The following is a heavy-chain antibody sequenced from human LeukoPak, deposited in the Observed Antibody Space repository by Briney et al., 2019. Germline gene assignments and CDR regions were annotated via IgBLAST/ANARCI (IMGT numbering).Heavy chain of an antibody. CDR3: ARVRQAPYGDYGYFDC. Sequence: AETLSLTCTVSGGSISTYYWSWIRQPPGKRLEWIGYIYYSGNTNYNPSLRSRVTISVDTSKNHFSLNLSSVTAADTAVYYCARVRQAPYGDYGYFDCWGQGTLVTVSS. CDR2: IYYSGNT. V-gene: IGHV4-59*01. CDR1: GGSISTYY. J-gene: IGHJ4*02. D-gene: IGHD4-17*01.